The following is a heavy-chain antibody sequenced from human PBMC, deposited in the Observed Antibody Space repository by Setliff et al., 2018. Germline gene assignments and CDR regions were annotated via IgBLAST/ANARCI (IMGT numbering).Heavy chain of an antibody. CDR3: ARASSYGYDF. V-gene: IGHV3-33*01. Sequence: GESLKISCAASGFSFSTYAMHWVRQAPGKGLEWVALIWYDGSNIHYVDSVKGRFTISRDNAKNSLYLQMNSLRAKDTAVYYCARASSYGYDFWGQGTLVTVSS. CDR1: GFSFSTYA. J-gene: IGHJ4*02. D-gene: IGHD5-18*01. CDR2: IWYDGSNI.